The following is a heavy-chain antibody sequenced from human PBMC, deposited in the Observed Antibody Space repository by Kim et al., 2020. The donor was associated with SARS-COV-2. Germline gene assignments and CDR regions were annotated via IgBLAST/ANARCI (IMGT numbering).Heavy chain of an antibody. CDR1: RFSFSTYG. V-gene: IGHV3-33*06. D-gene: IGHD7-27*01. Sequence: GGSLRLSCAASRFSFSTYGMHWVRQAPGKGLEWVAVISRYGSGKFYADSVKGRFTISRDNSKNTLYLEMNSLRAEDTAVYYCTKEGLGMRWAFHIWGQGTMVTFSS. CDR3: TKEGLGMRWAFHI. J-gene: IGHJ3*02. CDR2: ISRYGSGK.